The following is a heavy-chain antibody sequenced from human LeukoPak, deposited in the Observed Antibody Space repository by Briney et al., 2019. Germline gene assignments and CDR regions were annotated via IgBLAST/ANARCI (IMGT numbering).Heavy chain of an antibody. D-gene: IGHD2-15*01. Sequence: PSETLSLTCTVSGGSISSSSYYWGWIRQPPGKGLEWIGSIYYSGSTYYNPSLKSRVTISVDTSKNQFSLKLSSVTAADTAVYYCARQPRLGVVAHDAFDIWGQGTMVTVSS. CDR2: IYYSGST. V-gene: IGHV4-39*01. CDR1: GGSISSSSYY. CDR3: ARQPRLGVVAHDAFDI. J-gene: IGHJ3*02.